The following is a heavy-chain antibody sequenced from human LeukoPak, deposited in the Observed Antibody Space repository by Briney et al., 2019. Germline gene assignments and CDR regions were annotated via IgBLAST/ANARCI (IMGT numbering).Heavy chain of an antibody. Sequence: PSETLSLTCAVSGYSISSGYYWGWIRQPPGKGLEWIGSIYHSGSTYYNPSLKSRVTISVDTSKNQFSLKLSSVTAADTAVYYCARALSYYYGSGSYYHDCWGQGTLVTVSS. CDR3: ARALSYYYGSGSYYHDC. D-gene: IGHD3-10*01. V-gene: IGHV4-38-2*01. CDR1: GYSISSGYY. J-gene: IGHJ4*02. CDR2: IYHSGST.